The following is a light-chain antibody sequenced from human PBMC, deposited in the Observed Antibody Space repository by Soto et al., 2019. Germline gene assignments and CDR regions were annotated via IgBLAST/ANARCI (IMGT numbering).Light chain of an antibody. CDR1: QSVSSSSY. J-gene: IGKJ2*01. Sequence: EIVLTQSPGTLSLSPGERATLSCRASQSVSSSSYLAWYQQKPGQAPRLLIYGASSRATGIPDRFSGSGSATDFTLTISRLEPEDFAVYSCRQYGSSHSYTFGQGTKLEIK. CDR2: GAS. CDR3: RQYGSSHSYT. V-gene: IGKV3-20*01.